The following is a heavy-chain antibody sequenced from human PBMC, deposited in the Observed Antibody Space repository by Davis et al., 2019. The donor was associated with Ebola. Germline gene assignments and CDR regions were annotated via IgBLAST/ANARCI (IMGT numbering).Heavy chain of an antibody. CDR1: GGSISSSNW. Sequence: SETLSLTCAVSGGSISSSNWWSWVRQPPGKGLGWIGEIYHSGSTNYNPSLKGRVTISVDTSKNQFSLKLSSVTAADTAVYYCARGAYSYGPPDYWGQGTLVTVSS. D-gene: IGHD5-18*01. V-gene: IGHV4-4*02. CDR3: ARGAYSYGPPDY. J-gene: IGHJ4*02. CDR2: IYHSGST.